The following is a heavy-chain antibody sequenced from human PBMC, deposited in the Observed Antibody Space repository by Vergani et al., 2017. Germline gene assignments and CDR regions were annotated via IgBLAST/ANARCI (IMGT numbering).Heavy chain of an antibody. V-gene: IGHV4-31*03. CDR2: IYYSGST. D-gene: IGHD6-19*01. J-gene: IGHJ4*02. CDR1: GGSISSGGYY. CDR3: ARESFSSGWILDY. Sequence: QVQLQESGPGLVKPSQTLSLTCTVSGGSISSGGYYWSWIRQHPGKGLEWIGYIYYSGSTYYNPSLKSRVTISVDTSKNQFSLKLSSVSAADTAVYYCARESFSSGWILDYWGQGTLVTVSS.